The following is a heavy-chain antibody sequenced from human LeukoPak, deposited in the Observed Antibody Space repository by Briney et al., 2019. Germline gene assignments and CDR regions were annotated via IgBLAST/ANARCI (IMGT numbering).Heavy chain of an antibody. CDR1: GGSISSGGYY. Sequence: SQTLSLTCTVSGGSISSGGYYWSWIRQHPGKGLEWIGYIYYSGCTYYNPSLKSRVTISVDTSKNQFSLKLSSVTAADTAVYYCARSRVAGKGVKYFDYWGQGTLVTVSS. J-gene: IGHJ4*02. D-gene: IGHD6-19*01. CDR2: IYYSGCT. CDR3: ARSRVAGKGVKYFDY. V-gene: IGHV4-31*03.